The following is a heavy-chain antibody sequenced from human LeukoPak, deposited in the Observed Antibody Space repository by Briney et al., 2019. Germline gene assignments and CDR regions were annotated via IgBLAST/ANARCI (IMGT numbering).Heavy chain of an antibody. CDR2: IYRDGST. CDR1: GFTVDSHY. J-gene: IGHJ4*02. D-gene: IGHD1/OR15-1a*01. Sequence: GGSLRLSCAVSGFTVDSHYMTWVRQAPGKGLQWVSVIYRDGSTYYAGSVEGRFTISRDNSKNTLHLQMDSLRAEDTAVYYCAQQPSDWGQGTLVTVSS. V-gene: IGHV3-66*02. CDR3: AQQPSD.